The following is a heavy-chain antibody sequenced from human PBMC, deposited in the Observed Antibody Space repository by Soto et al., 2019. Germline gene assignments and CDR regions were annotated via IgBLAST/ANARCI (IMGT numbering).Heavy chain of an antibody. CDR2: IYYSGST. J-gene: IGHJ4*02. D-gene: IGHD3-10*01. CDR1: GGSISSYY. Sequence: SETLSLTCTVSGGSISSYYWNWIRQPPGKGLEWIGYIYYSGSTNYNPSLKSRVTISVDTSKNQFSLKLSSVTAADTAVYYCARAVTMVRGVINYFDYWGQGTLVTVSS. V-gene: IGHV4-59*01. CDR3: ARAVTMVRGVINYFDY.